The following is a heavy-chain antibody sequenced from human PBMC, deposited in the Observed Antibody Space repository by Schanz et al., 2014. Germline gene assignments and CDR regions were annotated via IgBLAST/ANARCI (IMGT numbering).Heavy chain of an antibody. V-gene: IGHV3-43*01. CDR1: GFTFDDYT. CDR2: INWNSRTI. D-gene: IGHD2-15*01. Sequence: EVQLVESGGFVVQPGGSLRLSCAASGFTFDDYTMHWVRQAPGKGLDWVSLINWNSRTISYSDSVKGRFTISRDNAKNSLYLQMSSLRAEDTALYYCAKDIGGAVAAPVYDSWGQGTLVTVSS. J-gene: IGHJ4*02. CDR3: AKDIGGAVAAPVYDS.